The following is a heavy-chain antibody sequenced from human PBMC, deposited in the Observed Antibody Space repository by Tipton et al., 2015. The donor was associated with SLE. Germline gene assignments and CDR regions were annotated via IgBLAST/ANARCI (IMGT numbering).Heavy chain of an antibody. Sequence: TLSLTCTVSGGSISSSSYYWGWIRQPPGKGLEWIGSIYYSGSTYYNPSLKSRVTISVDTSKNQFSLKLSSVTAADTAVYYCARRPGSIAAQWGQGTLVTVSS. V-gene: IGHV4-39*07. J-gene: IGHJ4*02. CDR1: GGSISSSSYY. CDR3: ARRPGSIAAQ. CDR2: IYYSGST. D-gene: IGHD6-6*01.